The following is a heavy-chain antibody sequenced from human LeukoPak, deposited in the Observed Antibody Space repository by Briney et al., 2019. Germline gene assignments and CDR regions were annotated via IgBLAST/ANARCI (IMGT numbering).Heavy chain of an antibody. CDR1: GGSINSYY. Sequence: SETLSLACTVSGGSINSYYWSWIRQPPGKGLEWIGYIYYSGSTNYNPSLKSRVTISVDTSKNQFSLKLSSVTAADTAVYYCASGIAVAGTDYWGQGTLVTVSS. D-gene: IGHD6-19*01. CDR2: IYYSGST. J-gene: IGHJ4*02. V-gene: IGHV4-59*01. CDR3: ASGIAVAGTDY.